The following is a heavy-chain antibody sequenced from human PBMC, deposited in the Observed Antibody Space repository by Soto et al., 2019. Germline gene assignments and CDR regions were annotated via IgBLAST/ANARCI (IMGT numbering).Heavy chain of an antibody. Sequence: QVQLQESGPGLVKPSQTLSLTCTVSGGSISSGGYYWSWIRQHPGKGLEWIGYIYNSGSTSYNPSLKSRITLSADTSKNQFSLRLTSVPAADTAVYYCARHYDNSIPNWFDHWGQGTRVTVSS. CDR3: ARHYDNSIPNWFDH. J-gene: IGHJ5*02. V-gene: IGHV4-31*03. CDR2: IYNSGST. D-gene: IGHD4-4*01. CDR1: GGSISSGGYY.